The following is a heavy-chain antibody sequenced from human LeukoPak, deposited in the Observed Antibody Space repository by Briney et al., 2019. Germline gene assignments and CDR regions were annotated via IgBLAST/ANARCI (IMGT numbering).Heavy chain of an antibody. Sequence: GGSLRLSCAASGFTVSSNYMSWVRQAPGKGLEWLSVIYSGGSTYYADAVKGRFTISRDNSKNTLYLQMNSLRAEDTAVYYCARSVVPAARGFDYWGQGTLVTVSS. CDR2: IYSGGST. CDR1: GFTVSSNY. V-gene: IGHV3-66*01. D-gene: IGHD2-2*01. J-gene: IGHJ4*02. CDR3: ARSVVPAARGFDY.